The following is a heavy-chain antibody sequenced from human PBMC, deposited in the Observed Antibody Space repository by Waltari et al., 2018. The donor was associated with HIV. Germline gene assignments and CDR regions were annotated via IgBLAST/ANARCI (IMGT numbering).Heavy chain of an antibody. CDR2: ISYDGSNK. Sequence: QVQGVDSGGEVVQPGRALRLSCAASGFTLRTQSMHLLRQAPGKGLEWVAVISYDGSNKYYADSVKGRFTISRDNAKNTLYLQMNSLRAEDTAVYYCARDPQYCSSTSCSYYFDYWGQGTLVTVSS. V-gene: IGHV3-30-3*01. D-gene: IGHD2-2*01. CDR3: ARDPQYCSSTSCSYYFDY. J-gene: IGHJ4*02. CDR1: GFTLRTQS.